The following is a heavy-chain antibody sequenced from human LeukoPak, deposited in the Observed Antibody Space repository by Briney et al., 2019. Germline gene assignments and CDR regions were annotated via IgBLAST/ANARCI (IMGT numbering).Heavy chain of an antibody. V-gene: IGHV4-30-2*01. Sequence: SETLSLTSAVSGGSISSGGYSWSWIRHPPGKGLEWIGYIYHSGSTYYNPSLKSRVTISVDRSKNQFSLKLSSVTAADTAVYYCARVVGIVVVPAAPNWYFDLWGRGTLVTVSS. D-gene: IGHD2-2*01. J-gene: IGHJ2*01. CDR3: ARVVGIVVVPAAPNWYFDL. CDR1: GGSISSGGYS. CDR2: IYHSGST.